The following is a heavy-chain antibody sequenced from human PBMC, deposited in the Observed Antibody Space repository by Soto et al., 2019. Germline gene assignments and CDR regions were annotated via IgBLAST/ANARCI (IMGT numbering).Heavy chain of an antibody. CDR3: ARDRRYCSGTSCYTFLGPYY. V-gene: IGHV1-46*01. CDR1: GYTFTNYF. J-gene: IGHJ4*02. Sequence: ASVKVSCKASGYTFTNYFTHWVRQAPGHGLEWMGMINPSDGGTNYAQNFQGRVTMTRDTSTNTVYMELSSLTSEDTAVYYCARDRRYCSGTSCYTFLGPYYWGQGALVTVSS. D-gene: IGHD2-2*02. CDR2: INPSDGGT.